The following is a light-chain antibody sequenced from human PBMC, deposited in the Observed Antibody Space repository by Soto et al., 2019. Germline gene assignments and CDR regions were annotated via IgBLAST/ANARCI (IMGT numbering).Light chain of an antibody. V-gene: IGKV3-20*01. Sequence: EIVLTQSPGTLSLSPGERATLSCRASRSLSSSYVVWYQQKPGQAPRLLIYAASRRATGLPDRFSGSGSATEYTLTISRLEPEDFAVYYCQQPGTFGQGTKLEIK. J-gene: IGKJ2*01. CDR1: RSLSSSY. CDR2: AAS. CDR3: QQPGT.